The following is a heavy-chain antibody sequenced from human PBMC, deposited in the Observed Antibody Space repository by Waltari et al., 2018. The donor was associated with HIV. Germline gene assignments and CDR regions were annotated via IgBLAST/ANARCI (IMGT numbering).Heavy chain of an antibody. J-gene: IGHJ4*02. V-gene: IGHV3-48*03. CDR2: ISSSGSTI. CDR1: GFTFSTYE. CDR3: ARDGSSYYGLDY. Sequence: EVQVVESGGGLVQPGGSLRLSCAASGFTFSTYEMNWVRRAPGKGLEWVSYISSSGSTIYYADSVKGRFTISRDNAKNSLYLQMNSLRAEDTAVYFCARDGSSYYGLDYWGRGTLVTVSS. D-gene: IGHD1-26*01.